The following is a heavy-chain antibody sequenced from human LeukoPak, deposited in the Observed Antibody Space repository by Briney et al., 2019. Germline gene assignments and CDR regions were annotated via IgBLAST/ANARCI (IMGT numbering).Heavy chain of an antibody. Sequence: GGSLRLSCAASGFTFSSYGMHWVRQAPGKGLEWVSFIYSGGSTHYSDSVKGRFTISRDNSRNTLYLQMNSLRTEDTAVYYCAREQQGRRAAFDYWGQGTPVTVSS. V-gene: IGHV3-NL1*01. CDR2: IYSGGST. CDR1: GFTFSSYG. CDR3: AREQQGRRAAFDY. D-gene: IGHD1-1*01. J-gene: IGHJ4*02.